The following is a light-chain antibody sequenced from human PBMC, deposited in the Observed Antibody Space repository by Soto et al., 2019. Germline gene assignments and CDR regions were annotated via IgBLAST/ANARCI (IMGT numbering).Light chain of an antibody. CDR3: KQLKRNLIP. J-gene: IGKJ5*01. CDR2: AAS. V-gene: IGKV1-5*01. Sequence: DIQMTQSPSAMSASVGDRVTITCRASQSISSWLAWYQQKPGKAPKLLIYAASTLQSGVPSRFSGSGSGTEFPPTNSSLQPEVFATFYCKQLKRNLIPFGQGTRLEIK. CDR1: QSISSW.